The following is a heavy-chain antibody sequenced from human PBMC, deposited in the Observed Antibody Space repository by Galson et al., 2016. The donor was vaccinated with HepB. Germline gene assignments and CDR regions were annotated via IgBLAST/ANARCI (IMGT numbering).Heavy chain of an antibody. J-gene: IGHJ4*02. CDR3: AGGRVRNY. CDR1: DSTFINAW. CDR2: FRSGGDK. Sequence: SLRLSCAASDSTFINAWMNWVRQAPGKGLEWVAIFRSGGDKSYAESVKGRFIISRDNSKNTIYLQMNSLRAEDTAIYYCAGGRVRNYWGQGTLVTVSS. V-gene: IGHV3-53*01. D-gene: IGHD3-10*01.